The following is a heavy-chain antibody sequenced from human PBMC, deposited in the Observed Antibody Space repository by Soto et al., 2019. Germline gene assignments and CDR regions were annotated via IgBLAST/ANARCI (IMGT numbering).Heavy chain of an antibody. CDR3: ARDLEFRDGNISHLDF. J-gene: IGHJ4*02. D-gene: IGHD3-10*01. Sequence: QVHLVQSGAEVKKPGSSVKVACKASGGTFNNHVFNWVRQAPGQGLEWMGGIIPIIGTPNHAQRFQGRVTIPADKSTRTVYLELRSLRSDDTAVYYCARDLEFRDGNISHLDFWGQGTLVTVSS. CDR1: GGTFNNHV. V-gene: IGHV1-69*06. CDR2: IIPIIGTP.